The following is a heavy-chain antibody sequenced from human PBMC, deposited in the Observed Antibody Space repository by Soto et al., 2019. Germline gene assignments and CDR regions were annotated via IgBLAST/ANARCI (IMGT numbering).Heavy chain of an antibody. D-gene: IGHD1-26*01. CDR2: MNPNSGNT. CDR3: ARRLYRVGGTPLGY. CDR1: GYTFTSYD. V-gene: IGHV1-8*01. Sequence: QVQLVQSGAEVKKPGASVKVSCKASGYTFTSYDINWVRQATGQGLEWMGWMNPNSGNTGYAQKFQGRVTMARNTSISTDYMGLSSLRSEDTAVYYCARRLYRVGGTPLGYWGQGTLVTVSS. J-gene: IGHJ4*02.